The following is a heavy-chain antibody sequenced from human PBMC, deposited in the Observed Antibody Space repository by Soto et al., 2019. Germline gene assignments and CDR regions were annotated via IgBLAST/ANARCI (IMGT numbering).Heavy chain of an antibody. V-gene: IGHV3-21*01. Sequence: EVQLVESGGGLGKPGGSLRLSCAASGFTFSSYSMNWVRQAPGKGLEWVSSISSSSSYIYYADSVKGRFTISRDNAKNSLYLQRNSLRAEDTAVYYCARDQPGYSYGYGLGYWGQGTLVTVSS. D-gene: IGHD5-18*01. J-gene: IGHJ4*02. CDR1: GFTFSSYS. CDR2: ISSSSSYI. CDR3: ARDQPGYSYGYGLGY.